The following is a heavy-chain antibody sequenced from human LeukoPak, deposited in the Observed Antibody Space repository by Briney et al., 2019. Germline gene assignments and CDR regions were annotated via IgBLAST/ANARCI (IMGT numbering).Heavy chain of an antibody. CDR1: GGSISSSSYY. V-gene: IGHV4-39*01. CDR3: ARLAYKRTIAVAAADY. CDR2: IYYSGST. J-gene: IGHJ4*02. Sequence: PSETLSLTCTVSGGSISSSSYYWGWIRQPPGKGLEWIGSIYYSGSTYYNPSLKSRVTISVDTSKNQFSLKLSFVTAADTAVYYCARLAYKRTIAVAAADYWGQGTLVTVSS. D-gene: IGHD6-19*01.